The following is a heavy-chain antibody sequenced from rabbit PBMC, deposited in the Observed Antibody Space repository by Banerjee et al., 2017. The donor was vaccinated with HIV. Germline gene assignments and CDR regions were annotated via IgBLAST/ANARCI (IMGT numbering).Heavy chain of an antibody. CDR1: GFSFSSSEW. J-gene: IGHJ4*01. CDR2: IYAGSSGNT. CDR3: ASGYTYGYAGYAYESL. V-gene: IGHV1S45*01. Sequence: QEQLEESGGDLVKPEGSLTLTCTASGFSFSSSEWISWVRQAPGKGLEWIGCIYAGSSGNTYYANWAKGRFTISKTSSTTVTLQMTSLTAADTATYFCASGYTYGYAGYAYESLWGPGTLVTVS. D-gene: IGHD6-1*01.